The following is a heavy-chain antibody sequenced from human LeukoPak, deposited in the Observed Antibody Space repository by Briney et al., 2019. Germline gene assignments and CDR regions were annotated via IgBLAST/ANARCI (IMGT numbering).Heavy chain of an antibody. CDR2: INSDGSTT. CDR3: ARVTMVAAASYNWFVP. D-gene: IGHD2-15*01. Sequence: GGALRLSCSASGFTFSSYWMHWVRQAPAKGLVWVSRINSDGSTTIYADAVKGRFTISRDNSKNTLYLQMNSLRAEDTAVYYCARVTMVAAASYNWFVPWGQGTLVTVSS. CDR1: GFTFSSYW. V-gene: IGHV3-74*01. J-gene: IGHJ5*02.